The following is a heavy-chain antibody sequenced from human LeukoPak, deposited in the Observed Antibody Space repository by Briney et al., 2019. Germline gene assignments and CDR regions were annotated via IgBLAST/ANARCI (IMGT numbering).Heavy chain of an antibody. CDR2: ISTSSSYI. J-gene: IGHJ4*02. CDR1: GFTFSSYA. Sequence: GGSLRLSCAASGFTFSSYAMSWVRQAPGKGLEWVSSISTSSSYIYYADSVKGRFTISRDNARNSLYLQMNSLRAEDTAVYYCARGYLGATLFSSIDYWGQGTLVTVSS. D-gene: IGHD1-26*01. CDR3: ARGYLGATLFSSIDY. V-gene: IGHV3-21*01.